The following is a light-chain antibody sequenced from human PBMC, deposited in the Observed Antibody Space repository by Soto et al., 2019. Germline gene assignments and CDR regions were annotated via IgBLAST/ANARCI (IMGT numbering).Light chain of an antibody. V-gene: IGLV7-43*01. CDR1: TGAVTSGYY. CDR3: LLYYGGQLGV. J-gene: IGLJ2*01. Sequence: QTVVTQEPSLTVSPGGTVTLTCATSTGAVTSGYYPNWFQQKPGQAPRALIYSTNNKYSWTPARFSGSLLGGKAALTLSGVQPEDEADYYCLLYYGGQLGVFGGGTKRTVL. CDR2: STN.